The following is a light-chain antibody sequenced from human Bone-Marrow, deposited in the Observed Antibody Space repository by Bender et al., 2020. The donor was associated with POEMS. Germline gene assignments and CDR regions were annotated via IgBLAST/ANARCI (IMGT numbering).Light chain of an antibody. CDR3: FSCTSRSTWV. J-gene: IGLJ3*02. Sequence: QSALTQPASVSGSPGQSITISCAGTAFDVGNYDYVSWYQQHPGKAPKLIIYHVANRPSGVSNRFSGSKSGNTASLTISGLQAEDAADYYCFSCTSRSTWVFGGGTKLTVL. V-gene: IGLV2-14*03. CDR1: AFDVGNYDY. CDR2: HVA.